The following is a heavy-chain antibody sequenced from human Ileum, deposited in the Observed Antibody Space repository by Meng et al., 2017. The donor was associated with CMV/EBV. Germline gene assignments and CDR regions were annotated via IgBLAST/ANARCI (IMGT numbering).Heavy chain of an antibody. CDR1: EFTLTDYA. D-gene: IGHD6-19*01. CDR3: ARPYSSAWNGGFGY. Sequence: AAEFTLTDYAMSWVRQAPGKGLEWVSTISGSGGDTWYADSVKGRLTLSRDNSRNTLYLVMNSLRVEDTAVYYCARPYSSAWNGGFGYWGQGTLVTVSS. J-gene: IGHJ4*02. CDR2: ISGSGGDT. V-gene: IGHV3-23*01.